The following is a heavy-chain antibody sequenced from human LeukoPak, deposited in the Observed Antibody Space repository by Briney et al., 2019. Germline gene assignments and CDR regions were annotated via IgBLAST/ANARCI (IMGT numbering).Heavy chain of an antibody. CDR2: ISWNSGSI. V-gene: IGHV3-9*01. CDR1: GFTFDDYA. D-gene: IGHD5-12*01. Sequence: GGSLRLSCAASGFTFDDYAMHWVRQAPGKGLEWVSGISWNSGSIGYADSVKGRFTISRDNAKNSLYLQMNSLRAEDTALYYCAKVRYRGYGDHDAFDIWGQGTMVTVSS. J-gene: IGHJ3*02. CDR3: AKVRYRGYGDHDAFDI.